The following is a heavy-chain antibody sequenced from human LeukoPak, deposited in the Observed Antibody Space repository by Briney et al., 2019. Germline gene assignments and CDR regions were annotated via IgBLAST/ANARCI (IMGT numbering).Heavy chain of an antibody. CDR1: GYTFTSYG. V-gene: IGHV1-18*01. CDR2: ISAYNGNT. Sequence: ASVKVSCKASGYTFTSYGISWVRQAPGQGLEWMGWISAYNGNTSYAQKLQGRVTMTTDTSTSTAYMELRSLRSDDTAVYYCARDQGAVAGTSSAFDIWGQGTMVTVSS. CDR3: ARDQGAVAGTSSAFDI. D-gene: IGHD6-19*01. J-gene: IGHJ3*02.